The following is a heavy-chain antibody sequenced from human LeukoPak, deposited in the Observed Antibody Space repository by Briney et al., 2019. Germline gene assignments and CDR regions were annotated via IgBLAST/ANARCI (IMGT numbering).Heavy chain of an antibody. D-gene: IGHD1-1*01. Sequence: PGRSLRLSCAASGFTFSSYGMHWVRQAPGKGLEWVAVISYDGSNKYYADSVKGRFTISRDNSKNTLYLQMNSLRAEDTAVYYCAKVEDDFGEQHWGQGTLVIVSS. CDR2: ISYDGSNK. CDR1: GFTFSSYG. J-gene: IGHJ1*01. V-gene: IGHV3-30*18. CDR3: AKVEDDFGEQH.